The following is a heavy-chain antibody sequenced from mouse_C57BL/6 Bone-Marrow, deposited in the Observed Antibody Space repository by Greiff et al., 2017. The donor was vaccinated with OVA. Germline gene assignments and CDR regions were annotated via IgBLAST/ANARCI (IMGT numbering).Heavy chain of an antibody. Sequence: DVKLVESGGDLVKPGGSLKLSCAASGFTFSSYGMSWVRQTPDKRLEWVATISSGGSYTYYPDSVKGRFTISRDNAKNTLYLQMSSLKSEDTAMYYCARQRARQLRLRGDYFDYWGQGTTLTVSS. CDR2: ISSGGSYT. J-gene: IGHJ2*01. CDR3: ARQRARQLRLRGDYFDY. V-gene: IGHV5-6*02. CDR1: GFTFSSYG. D-gene: IGHD3-2*02.